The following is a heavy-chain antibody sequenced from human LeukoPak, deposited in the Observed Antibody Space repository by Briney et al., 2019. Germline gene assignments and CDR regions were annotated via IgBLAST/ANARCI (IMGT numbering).Heavy chain of an antibody. J-gene: IGHJ4*02. Sequence: GGSLRLSCAASGLTFSSYGMSWVRQAPGKGLEWVSTISDSGGSTYYADSVKGRFTISRDNAKNTLYLQMNGLRAEDTAVYYCARVNDYSNYGPLAPVDYWGQGTLVTVSS. CDR2: ISDSGGST. CDR3: ARVNDYSNYGPLAPVDY. V-gene: IGHV3-23*01. D-gene: IGHD4-11*01. CDR1: GLTFSSYG.